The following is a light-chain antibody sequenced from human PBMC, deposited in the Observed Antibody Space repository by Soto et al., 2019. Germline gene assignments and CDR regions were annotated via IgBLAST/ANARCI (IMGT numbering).Light chain of an antibody. J-gene: IGLJ2*01. CDR1: VIGSIS. CDR3: QVWDSSSDHVI. Sequence: ELTQPPSVSVAPGQTASITCGGNVIGSISVHWYQQKPGQAPVLVVFDDSDRPSGIPERFSGSNSRNTATLTISRVEAGDEADYYCQVWDSSSDHVIFGGGTQLTVL. CDR2: DDS. V-gene: IGLV3-21*02.